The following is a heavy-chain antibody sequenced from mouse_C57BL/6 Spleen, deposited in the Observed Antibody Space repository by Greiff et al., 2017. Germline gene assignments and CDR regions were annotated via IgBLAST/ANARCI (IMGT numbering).Heavy chain of an antibody. CDR1: GFNIKDYY. CDR2: IDPEDGET. Sequence: VQLKESGAELVKPGASVKLSCTASGFNIKDYYMHWVKQRTEQGLEWIGRIDPEDGETKDAPKFQGKATITADTSSNTAYLQLSSLTSEDTAVYYCARWSASFAYWGQGTLVTVSA. CDR3: ARWSASFAY. J-gene: IGHJ3*01. V-gene: IGHV14-2*01.